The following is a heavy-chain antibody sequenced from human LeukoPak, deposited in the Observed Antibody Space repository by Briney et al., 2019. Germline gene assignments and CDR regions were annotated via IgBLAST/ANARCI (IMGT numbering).Heavy chain of an antibody. V-gene: IGHV1-2*02. CDR2: INPNSGGT. Sequence: HGASVKVSCKASGYTFTGYYMHWVRQAPGQGLEWMGWINPNSGGTNYAQKFQGRVTMTRDTPISTAYMELSRLRSDDTAVYYCARDIEDYDILTGPNGDLWGQGTLVTVSS. CDR3: ARDIEDYDILTGPNGDL. J-gene: IGHJ5*02. D-gene: IGHD3-9*01. CDR1: GYTFTGYY.